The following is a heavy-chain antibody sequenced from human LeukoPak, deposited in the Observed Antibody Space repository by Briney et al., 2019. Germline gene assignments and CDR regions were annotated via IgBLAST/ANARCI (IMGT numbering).Heavy chain of an antibody. Sequence: SETLSLTCAVYGGSFSGYYWSWIRQPPGKGLEWIGEINHSGSTNYNPSLKSRVTISVDTSKNQFSLKLSSVTAADTAVYYCARVVASFWSGYYDSYFDYWGQGTLVTVSS. J-gene: IGHJ4*02. CDR1: GGSFSGYY. D-gene: IGHD3-3*01. CDR3: ARVVASFWSGYYDSYFDY. V-gene: IGHV4-34*01. CDR2: INHSGST.